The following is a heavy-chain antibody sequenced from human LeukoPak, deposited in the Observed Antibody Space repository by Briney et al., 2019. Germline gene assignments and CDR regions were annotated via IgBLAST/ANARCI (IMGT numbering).Heavy chain of an antibody. CDR2: IHYSGST. V-gene: IGHV4-59*01. CDR1: GGSISSYY. CDR3: ARGDYSTAWKTDY. Sequence: NPPETLSLTCTVSGGSISSYYWNWIRQPPGKGPEWIGYIHYSGSTDYNPSLKSRVTMSVDTSRNQFSLKLTSVTAADTAVYYCARGDYSTAWKTDYWGQGTLVTVSS. D-gene: IGHD6-19*01. J-gene: IGHJ4*02.